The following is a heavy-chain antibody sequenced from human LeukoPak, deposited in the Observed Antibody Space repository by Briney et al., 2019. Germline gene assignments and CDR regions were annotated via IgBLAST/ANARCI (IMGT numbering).Heavy chain of an antibody. V-gene: IGHV3-74*01. Sequence: GGSLRLSCAASGFTFSSYWMHWVRQAPGKGLVWVSRINTDGSSTSYADSVKGRFTISRDNAKNTLYLQMNSLRAEDTAVYYCATCSSTSCHPEYFQHWGQGTLVTVSS. CDR1: GFTFSSYW. D-gene: IGHD2-2*01. CDR3: ATCSSTSCHPEYFQH. J-gene: IGHJ1*01. CDR2: INTDGSST.